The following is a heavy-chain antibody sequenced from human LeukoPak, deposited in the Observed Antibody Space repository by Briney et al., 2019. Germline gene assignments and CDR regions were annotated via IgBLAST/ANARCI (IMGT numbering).Heavy chain of an antibody. CDR2: IYYSGST. Sequence: SETLSLTCTVSGGSISSYYRSWIRQPPGKGLEWIGYIYYSGSTNYNPSLKSRVTISVDTSKNQFSLKLSSVTAADTAVYYCARHDQGYDAFDIWGQGTMVTVSS. D-gene: IGHD2-15*01. J-gene: IGHJ3*02. V-gene: IGHV4-59*08. CDR3: ARHDQGYDAFDI. CDR1: GGSISSYY.